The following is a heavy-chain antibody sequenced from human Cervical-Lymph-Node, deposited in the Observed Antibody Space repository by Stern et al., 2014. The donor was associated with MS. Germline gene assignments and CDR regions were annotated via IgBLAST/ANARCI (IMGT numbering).Heavy chain of an antibody. CDR3: ARDSGKYYFDY. D-gene: IGHD1-26*01. CDR1: GDSISSGRYY. Sequence: QVHLQESGPGLVKPSQTLSLTCTVSGDSISSGRYYWSWIRQLPGKGLEWLGYIHYSGITHYKPSLKSRVTISGDTSKNQFSLNLTSVTAADTAVYYCARDSGKYYFDYWGQGTLVTVSS. J-gene: IGHJ4*02. V-gene: IGHV4-31*03. CDR2: IHYSGIT.